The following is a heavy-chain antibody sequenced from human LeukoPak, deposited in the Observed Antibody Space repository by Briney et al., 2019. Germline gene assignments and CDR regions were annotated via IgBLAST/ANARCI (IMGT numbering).Heavy chain of an antibody. V-gene: IGHV3-21*01. D-gene: IGHD4-17*01. CDR3: ATPAPMTTVTTDGYYFDY. CDR2: ISSSSSYI. Sequence: GGSLRLSCAASGFTFSSYSMNWGRQAPGKGLEWVSSISSSSSYIYYADSVKGRFTISRDNAKNSLYLQMNSLRAQDPAVYYCATPAPMTTVTTDGYYFDYWGQGTLVTVSS. J-gene: IGHJ4*02. CDR1: GFTFSSYS.